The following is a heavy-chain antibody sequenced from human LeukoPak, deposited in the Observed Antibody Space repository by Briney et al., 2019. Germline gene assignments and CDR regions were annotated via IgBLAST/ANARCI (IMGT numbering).Heavy chain of an antibody. D-gene: IGHD2/OR15-2a*01. CDR1: GYTFFSQG. J-gene: IGHJ5*02. CDR3: ARALRNNPNWFDP. Sequence: ASVKVSCKASGYTFFSQGISWVRQAPGQGLEWMGWISPHNGNTNYAEKVQDRVSLTTDTSTSTAYMELRSLRSDDTAVYYCARALRNNPNWFDPWGQGTLVTVSS. V-gene: IGHV1-18*01. CDR2: ISPHNGNT.